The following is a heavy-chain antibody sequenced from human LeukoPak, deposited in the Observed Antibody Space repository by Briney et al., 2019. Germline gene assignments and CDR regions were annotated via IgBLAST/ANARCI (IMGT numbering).Heavy chain of an antibody. CDR1: GYTLTELS. CDR2: FDPEDGET. V-gene: IGHV1-24*01. CDR3: ATVGSSSWYWGTDY. Sequence: VSVKVSCKVSGYTLTELSMHWVRQAPGKELEWMGGFDPEDGETIYAQKFQGRVTMTEDTSTDTAYMELSSLRSEDTAVYYCATVGSSSWYWGTDYWGQGTLVTVSS. J-gene: IGHJ4*02. D-gene: IGHD6-13*01.